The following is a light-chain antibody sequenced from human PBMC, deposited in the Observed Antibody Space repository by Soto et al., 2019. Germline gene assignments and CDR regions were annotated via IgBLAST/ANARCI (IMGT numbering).Light chain of an antibody. CDR2: SAS. Sequence: QTVVTQEPSFSVSPGGTVTLTCGLSSGSVSTSLYPSWYQQTPGQAPRTLIYSASTRSSGVPDRFSGSILGNKAALTITGAQPDDESDYYCVLYMGSGISVFGGGTQLTVL. V-gene: IGLV8-61*01. CDR3: VLYMGSGISV. J-gene: IGLJ3*02. CDR1: SGSVSTSLY.